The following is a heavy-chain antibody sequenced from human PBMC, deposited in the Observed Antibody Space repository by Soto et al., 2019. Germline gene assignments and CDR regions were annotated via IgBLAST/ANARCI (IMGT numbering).Heavy chain of an antibody. J-gene: IGHJ6*02. CDR2: IIPIHGTA. D-gene: IGHD2-2*01. Sequence: QVQLVQSGGEVKKPGSSVKVSCKASGGTFGSYAISWVRQAPGQGLEWMGGIIPIHGTANDAQKFQGRVTIAADESTSTAYMELSSLRSEDTAVYYCARSQGSSTSLEIYYYYYYGMDVWGQGTTVTVSS. CDR3: ARSQGSSTSLEIYYYYYYGMDV. V-gene: IGHV1-69*01. CDR1: GGTFGSYA.